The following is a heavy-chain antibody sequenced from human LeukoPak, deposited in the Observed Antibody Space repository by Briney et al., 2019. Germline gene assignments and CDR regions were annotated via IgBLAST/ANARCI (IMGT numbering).Heavy chain of an antibody. CDR2: IIPIFGTA. Sequence: SVKVSCKASGGTFSSYAISWVRQAPGQGLEWMGGIIPIFGTANYAQKFQGRVTITTDESTSTAYMELSSLRSEDTAVYYCAASSQYTSRIVGATMGNPSYYMDVWGKGTTVTVSS. CDR3: AASSQYTSRIVGATMGNPSYYMDV. D-gene: IGHD1-26*01. V-gene: IGHV1-69*05. J-gene: IGHJ6*03. CDR1: GGTFSSYA.